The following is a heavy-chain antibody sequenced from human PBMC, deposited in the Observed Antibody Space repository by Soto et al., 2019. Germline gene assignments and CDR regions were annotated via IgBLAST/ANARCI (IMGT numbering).Heavy chain of an antibody. V-gene: IGHV3-74*01. CDR2: IDGDVSTDGNTI. Sequence: EVQLVESGGGLVQPGGSLRISCAASGFTINRYWMQWVRQAPGKGLVWASRIDGDVSTDGNTIDHADSVRGRFTISRDNAKNTLYLQKTRLSAEYTGVYYCVRDSHGDYWGQGTLVTVSS. CDR1: GFTINRYW. CDR3: VRDSHGDY. J-gene: IGHJ4*02.